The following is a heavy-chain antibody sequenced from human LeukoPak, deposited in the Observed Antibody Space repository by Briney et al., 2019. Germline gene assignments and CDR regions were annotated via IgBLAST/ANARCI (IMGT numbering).Heavy chain of an antibody. D-gene: IGHD3-16*01. Sequence: PGGSLRLSCAASGFTFSSYGMHRVRQAPGKGLEWVAVIWYDGSNKYYADSVKGRFTISRDNSKNTLYLQMNSLRAEDTAVYYCAKDGNGLGFRGLGYWFDPWGKGTLVTSSS. CDR2: IWYDGSNK. CDR1: GFTFSSYG. CDR3: AKDGNGLGFRGLGYWFDP. V-gene: IGHV3-33*06. J-gene: IGHJ5*02.